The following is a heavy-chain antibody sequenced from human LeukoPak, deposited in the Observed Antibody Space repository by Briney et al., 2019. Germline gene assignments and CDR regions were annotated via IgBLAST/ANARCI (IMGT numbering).Heavy chain of an antibody. CDR1: GGSISSYY. CDR3: ARHGGGGHWFDP. CDR2: IYTSGST. J-gene: IGHJ5*02. V-gene: IGHV4-4*08. Sequence: SETLSLTCTVSGGSISSYYWSWIRQPPEKGLEWIGYIYTSGSTNYNPSLKSRVTISVATSKNQFSLKLSSVTAADTAVYYCARHGGGGHWFDPWVQGTLVTVSS. D-gene: IGHD2-15*01.